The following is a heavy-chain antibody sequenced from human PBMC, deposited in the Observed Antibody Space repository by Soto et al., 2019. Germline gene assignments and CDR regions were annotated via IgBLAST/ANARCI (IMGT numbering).Heavy chain of an antibody. V-gene: IGHV1-69*12. J-gene: IGHJ6*02. D-gene: IGHD3-22*01. CDR3: ASGTYYYDSSAMYYYYYYGMDV. Sequence: QVQLVQSGAEVKKPGSSVKVSCKASGGTFSSYAISWVRQAPGQGLEWMGGIIPIFGTANYAQKFQGRVTITADESTSTAYMELSSLRSEDTAVYYCASGTYYYDSSAMYYYYYYGMDVWGQGTTVTVSS. CDR1: GGTFSSYA. CDR2: IIPIFGTA.